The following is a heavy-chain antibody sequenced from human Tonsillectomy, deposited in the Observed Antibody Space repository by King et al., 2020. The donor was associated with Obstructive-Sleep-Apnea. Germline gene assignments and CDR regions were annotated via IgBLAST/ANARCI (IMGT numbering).Heavy chain of an antibody. CDR2: ISAYNGNT. CDR3: AGDFPCAVRAIVITPFDY. D-gene: IGHD3-16*01. V-gene: IGHV1-18*04. J-gene: IGHJ4*02. CDR1: GYTFTSYG. Sequence: VQLVQSGPEVKKPGASVKVSCKASGYTFTSYGISWVRQAPGQGLEWMGWISAYNGNTNYAQKLQGRVTMTTDTSTSTAYMELRSLRSDDTAVYYCAGDFPCAVRAIVITPFDYWGQGTLVTVSS.